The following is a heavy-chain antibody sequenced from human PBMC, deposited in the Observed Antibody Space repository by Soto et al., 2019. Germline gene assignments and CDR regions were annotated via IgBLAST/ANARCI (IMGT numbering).Heavy chain of an antibody. CDR2: ISGYNGDT. Sequence: QVQLVQSGGEVKKPGASVKVSCKTSGYTFTRYGISWVRQAPGQGLEWMGWISGYNGDTNYAQKFQDRVTMTIDTSTTTVYMELRRLTSDDTAVYYCAKNRQLPYYYYGMDVWGQGTTVTVSS. V-gene: IGHV1-18*01. J-gene: IGHJ6*02. CDR3: AKNRQLPYYYYGMDV. D-gene: IGHD1-26*01. CDR1: GYTFTRYG.